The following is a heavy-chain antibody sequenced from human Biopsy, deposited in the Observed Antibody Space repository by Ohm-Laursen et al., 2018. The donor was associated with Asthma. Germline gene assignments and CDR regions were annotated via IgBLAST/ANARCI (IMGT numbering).Heavy chain of an antibody. CDR2: IDPNSGGT. CDR3: ARGQKSAGDRWFDP. Sequence: ASVKVSCKASGYTFIGCHIHWMRQAPGQGLEWMGQIDPNSGGTNYAQKFQGRVTMTRDTSISTAYMEVSRLRSDDTAVYYCARGQKSAGDRWFDPWGQGTLVTVSS. CDR1: GYTFIGCH. J-gene: IGHJ5*02. D-gene: IGHD6-13*01. V-gene: IGHV1-2*06.